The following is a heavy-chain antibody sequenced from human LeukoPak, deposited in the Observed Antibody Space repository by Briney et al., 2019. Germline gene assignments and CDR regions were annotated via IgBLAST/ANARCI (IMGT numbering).Heavy chain of an antibody. Sequence: GGSLRLSCIASGFTFSSDRMHWVRQAPGKGLEWVSAISGSGGSTYYADSVKGRFTISRDNSKNTLYLQMNSLRAEDTAVYYCAKDDVTARHYWGQGTLVTVSS. CDR2: ISGSGGST. D-gene: IGHD2-21*02. CDR3: AKDDVTARHY. J-gene: IGHJ4*02. CDR1: GFTFSSDR. V-gene: IGHV3-23*01.